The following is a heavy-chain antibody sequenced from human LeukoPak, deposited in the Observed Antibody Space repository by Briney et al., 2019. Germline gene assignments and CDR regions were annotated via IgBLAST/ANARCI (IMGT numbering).Heavy chain of an antibody. Sequence: GGSLRLYCAASGFTFSIYAMSWVRQAPGKGLKWVSAVSGSGASTYYADSVKGRFTISRDNSKNTLYLQMNSLRAEDTAVYYCAKRGTTGVQEAFDIWGQGTMVPVSS. CDR3: AKRGTTGVQEAFDI. V-gene: IGHV3-23*01. D-gene: IGHD2-8*01. CDR1: GFTFSIYA. CDR2: VSGSGAST. J-gene: IGHJ3*02.